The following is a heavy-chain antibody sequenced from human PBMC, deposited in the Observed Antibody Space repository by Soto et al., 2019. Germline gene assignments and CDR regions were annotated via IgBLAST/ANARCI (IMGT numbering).Heavy chain of an antibody. Sequence: PXGTLSLTCAVSGGSITSSNWWSWVRHHPGKGLEWIGAIYHSGSTSYNSSLKSRVTISVDKSKNQFSLQLSSVTAADTAVYYCARGGHQLLYDFGWFAPWGKGTLVTVSS. CDR3: ARGGHQLLYDFGWFAP. J-gene: IGHJ5*02. CDR1: GGSITSSNW. CDR2: IYHSGST. V-gene: IGHV4-4*02. D-gene: IGHD2-2*02.